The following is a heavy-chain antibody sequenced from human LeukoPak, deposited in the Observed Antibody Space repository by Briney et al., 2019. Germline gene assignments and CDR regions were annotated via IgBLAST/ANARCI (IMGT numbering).Heavy chain of an antibody. D-gene: IGHD1-26*01. CDR3: ASGGVGATMGY. V-gene: IGHV3-48*04. J-gene: IGHJ4*02. CDR2: ISSSSSTI. Sequence: PGGSLRLSCAASGFTFSSYSMNWVRQAPGKGLEWVSYISSSSSTIYYADSVKGRFTISRDNAKNSLYLQMNSLRAEDTAVYYCASGGVGATMGYWGQGTLVTVSS. CDR1: GFTFSSYS.